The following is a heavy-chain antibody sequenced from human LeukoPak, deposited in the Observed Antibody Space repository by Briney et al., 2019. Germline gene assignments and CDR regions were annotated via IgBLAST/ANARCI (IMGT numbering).Heavy chain of an antibody. CDR1: RFTFSSYS. CDR2: ISSSGSYI. V-gene: IGHV3-21*01. CDR3: ASNCGGDCYSLDY. J-gene: IGHJ4*02. Sequence: PGGSLRLSCAASRFTFSSYSMNWVRQAPGKGLEWVSSISSSGSYIYYADSVKGRFTISRDNAKNSLYLQMNSLRAEDTAVYYCASNCGGDCYSLDYWGQGTLVTVSS. D-gene: IGHD2-21*02.